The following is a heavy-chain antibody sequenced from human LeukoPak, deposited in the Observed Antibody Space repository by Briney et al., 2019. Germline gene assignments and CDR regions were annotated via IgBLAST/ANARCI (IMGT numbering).Heavy chain of an antibody. CDR3: AKDRYSYAFEYSDS. D-gene: IGHD5-18*01. Sequence: GGSLRLSCAASGFTFSSYGMHWVRQAPGKGLDWVAVISNDGSKKYYADSVKGRFTISKDNSKNTLSLQVSSLRTEDTAVYYCAKDRYSYAFEYSDSWGQGTLVTVSS. J-gene: IGHJ4*02. V-gene: IGHV3-30*18. CDR2: ISNDGSKK. CDR1: GFTFSSYG.